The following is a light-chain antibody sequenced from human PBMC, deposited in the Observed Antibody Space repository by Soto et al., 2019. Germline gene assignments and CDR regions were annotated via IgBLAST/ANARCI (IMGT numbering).Light chain of an antibody. CDR3: QQYYSTWT. J-gene: IGKJ1*01. CDR2: WAS. V-gene: IGKV4-1*01. Sequence: DIVMTQSPDSLAVSLGERATINCKSSQSVLYSSNNKNYLAWYQQKPGQPPKLLIYWASTRDSGVPDRFSGSGSGTDFTLTISSLQAEDVAVYYCQQYYSTWTFGQGTKVESK. CDR1: QSVLYSSNNKNY.